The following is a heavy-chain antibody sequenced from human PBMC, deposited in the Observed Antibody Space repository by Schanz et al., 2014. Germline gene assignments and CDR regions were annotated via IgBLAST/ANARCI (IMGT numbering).Heavy chain of an antibody. D-gene: IGHD6-19*01. J-gene: IGHJ4*02. Sequence: EVQLAESGGGLVQPGGSLRLSCAASGFTFSGFWMTWVRQAPGKGLEWVANIKKDGSEKYYVDSVKGRFTISRDNAKSSLYLQMNSLRVEDTAVYYCAASSGWHPSTDYWGQGTLXTVSS. CDR2: IKKDGSEK. CDR3: AASSGWHPSTDY. CDR1: GFTFSGFW. V-gene: IGHV3-7*03.